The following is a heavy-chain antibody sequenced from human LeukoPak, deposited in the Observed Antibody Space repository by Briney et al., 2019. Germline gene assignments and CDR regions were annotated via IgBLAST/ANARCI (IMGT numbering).Heavy chain of an antibody. CDR1: GGSMSSSNYY. V-gene: IGHV4-39*07. CDR2: IYTSGST. D-gene: IGHD3-16*02. J-gene: IGHJ3*02. CDR3: ARDRLRWDYVWGSYRYCAFDI. Sequence: SETLSLTCIVSGGSMSSSNYYWGWIRQPPGKGLEWIGRIYTSGSTNYNPSLKSRVTMSVDTSKNQFSLKLSSVTAADTAVYYCARDRLRWDYVWGSYRYCAFDIWGQGTMVTVSS.